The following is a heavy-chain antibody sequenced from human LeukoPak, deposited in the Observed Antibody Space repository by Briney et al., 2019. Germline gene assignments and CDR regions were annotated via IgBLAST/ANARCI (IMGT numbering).Heavy chain of an antibody. Sequence: GGSLRLSCAASGFTFSDYYMSWIRQAPGKGLEWVSYISSSGSTIYYADSVKGRFTISRDNAKNSLYLQMNSLRAEDTAVYYCARDRYSSSWLDYYYGMDVWGQGTTVTVSS. J-gene: IGHJ6*02. CDR3: ARDRYSSSWLDYYYGMDV. CDR1: GFTFSDYY. CDR2: ISSSGSTI. D-gene: IGHD6-13*01. V-gene: IGHV3-11*01.